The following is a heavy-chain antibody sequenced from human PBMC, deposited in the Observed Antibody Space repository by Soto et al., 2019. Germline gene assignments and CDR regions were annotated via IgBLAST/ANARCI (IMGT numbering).Heavy chain of an antibody. Sequence: PSETLSLTCTVSGGSISSYYWSWIRQPPGKGLEWIGYIYYSGSTNYNPSLKSRVTISVDTSKNQFSLKLSSVTAADTAVYYCARDANYVAGLDYWGQGTLVTVSS. CDR2: IYYSGST. CDR3: ARDANYVAGLDY. D-gene: IGHD6-19*01. CDR1: GGSISSYY. V-gene: IGHV4-59*01. J-gene: IGHJ4*02.